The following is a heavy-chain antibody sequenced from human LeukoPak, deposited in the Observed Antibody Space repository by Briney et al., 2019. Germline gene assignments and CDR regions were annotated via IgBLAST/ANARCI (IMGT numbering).Heavy chain of an antibody. CDR1: GFSFYDYA. CDR2: ISYTGGST. J-gene: IGHJ4*02. CDR3: AKDKDTPATAQPQRGYFES. Sequence: PGGSLRLSCEASGFSFYDYAMSWVRQAPGKGLEWVSTISYTGGSTYFADSVKGRFTISRDNSKNTLDLQMNSLRVEDTAVYFCAKDKDTPATAQPQRGYFESWGQGTLVTVSS. V-gene: IGHV3-23*01. D-gene: IGHD2-15*01.